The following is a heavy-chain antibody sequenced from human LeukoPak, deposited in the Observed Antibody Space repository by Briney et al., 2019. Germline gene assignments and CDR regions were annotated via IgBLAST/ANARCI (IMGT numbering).Heavy chain of an antibody. J-gene: IGHJ5*02. D-gene: IGHD2-2*02. CDR2: ISAYNGNT. CDR1: GYTFTSYG. Sequence: ASVKVSCKASGYTFTSYGISWVQQAPGQGLEWMGWISAYNGNTNYAQKLQGRVTMTTDTSTSTAYMELRSLRSDDTAVYYCARDKEDIVVVPAAISWFDPWGQGTLVTVSS. CDR3: ARDKEDIVVVPAAISWFDP. V-gene: IGHV1-18*01.